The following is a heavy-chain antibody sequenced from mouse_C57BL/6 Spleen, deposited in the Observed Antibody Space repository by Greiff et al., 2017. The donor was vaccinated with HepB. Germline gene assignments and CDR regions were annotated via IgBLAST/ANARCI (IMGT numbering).Heavy chain of an antibody. CDR2: IWTGGGT. V-gene: IGHV2-9-1*01. CDR1: GFSLTSYA. Sequence: QVQLQQSGPGLVAPSQSLSITCTVSGFSLTSYAISWVRQPPGKGLEWLGVIWTGGGTNYNSALKSRLSISKDNSKSQVFLKMNSLQTDDTARYYCARTYDYDDLGWFAYWGQGTLVTVSA. J-gene: IGHJ3*01. D-gene: IGHD2-4*01. CDR3: ARTYDYDDLGWFAY.